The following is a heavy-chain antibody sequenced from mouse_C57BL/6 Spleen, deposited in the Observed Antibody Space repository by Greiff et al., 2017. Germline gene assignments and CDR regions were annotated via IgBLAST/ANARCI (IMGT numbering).Heavy chain of an antibody. CDR1: GYTFTDYE. D-gene: IGHD1-1*01. Sequence: QVQLKQSGAELVRPGASVTLSCKASGYTFTDYEMHWVKQTPVHGLEWIGAIDPETGGTAYNQKFKGKAILTADKSSSTAYMELRSLTSEDSAVYYCTNYADYWGQGTTLTVSS. CDR3: TNYADY. CDR2: IDPETGGT. J-gene: IGHJ2*01. V-gene: IGHV1-15*01.